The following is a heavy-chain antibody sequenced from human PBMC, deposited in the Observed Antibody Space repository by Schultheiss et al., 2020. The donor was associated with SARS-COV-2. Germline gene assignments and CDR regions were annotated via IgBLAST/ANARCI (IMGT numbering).Heavy chain of an antibody. J-gene: IGHJ4*02. CDR1: GFTFDDYA. D-gene: IGHD3-10*01. V-gene: IGHV3-9*01. Sequence: SLKISCAASGFTFDDYAMHWVRQAPGKGLEWVSGISWNSGSIGYADSVKGRFTISRDNAKNSLYLQMNSLRAEDTAVYYCARDLGYYGSGSYYYWGQGTLVTVSS. CDR2: ISWNSGSI. CDR3: ARDLGYYGSGSYYY.